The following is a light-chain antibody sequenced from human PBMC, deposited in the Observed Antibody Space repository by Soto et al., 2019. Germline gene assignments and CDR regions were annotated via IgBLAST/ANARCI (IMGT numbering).Light chain of an antibody. J-gene: IGLJ1*01. Sequence: QSALTQPASVSGSPGQSITISCTGTSSDIGYYNYVSWFQQHPGKAPKLIISKVTNRPSGISTRFSGSKSGNTASLTISGLQSEDEALYYCSSNKSGSTYVFVTGTKLTVL. CDR2: KVT. CDR1: SSDIGYYNY. V-gene: IGLV2-14*01. CDR3: SSNKSGSTYV.